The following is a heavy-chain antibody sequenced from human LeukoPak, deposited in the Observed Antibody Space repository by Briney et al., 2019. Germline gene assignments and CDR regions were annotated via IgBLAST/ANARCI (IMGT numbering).Heavy chain of an antibody. CDR3: ARLKARDAFDI. V-gene: IGHV4-59*08. CDR2: IYYSGST. Sequence: SETLSLTCTVSVGSFSSYSWNWLRQPPGRGLEWIGYIYYSGSTIYNPSLRSRVTISIDTSKNQFSLKLTSVTAADTAVYYCARLKARDAFDIWGQGTMVTVSS. CDR1: VGSFSSYS. J-gene: IGHJ3*02.